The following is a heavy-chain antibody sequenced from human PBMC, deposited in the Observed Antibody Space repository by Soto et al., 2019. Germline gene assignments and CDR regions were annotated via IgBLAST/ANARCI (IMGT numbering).Heavy chain of an antibody. CDR1: GFTFSSYS. Sequence: EVQLVESGGGLVQPGGSLRLSCAASGFTFSSYSMNWVRQAPGKGLEWVSYISSSSSTIYYADSVKGRFTITRDNAKHTLYRQMDSVRAEDTAVYCCARDYYGSGSYNYWGQGTLVTVSS. J-gene: IGHJ4*02. D-gene: IGHD3-10*01. CDR2: ISSSSSTI. CDR3: ARDYYGSGSYNY. V-gene: IGHV3-48*01.